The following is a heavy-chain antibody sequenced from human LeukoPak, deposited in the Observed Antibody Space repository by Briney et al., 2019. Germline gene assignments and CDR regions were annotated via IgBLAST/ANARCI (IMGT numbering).Heavy chain of an antibody. CDR3: ATPSRTEDGDYGVC. Sequence: SVKVSCKASGVIFSKFAFNWVRQAPGQGLEWMGRIIPILDLAHYTQKFQGRLTITADKSTNTSYMELTSLTAEDTAVYYCATPSRTEDGDYGVCWGQGTLVTVSS. D-gene: IGHD4-17*01. J-gene: IGHJ4*02. CDR1: GVIFSKFA. V-gene: IGHV1-69*04. CDR2: IIPILDLA.